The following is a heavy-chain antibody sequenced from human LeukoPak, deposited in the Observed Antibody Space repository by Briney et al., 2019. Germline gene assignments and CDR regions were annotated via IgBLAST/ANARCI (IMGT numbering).Heavy chain of an antibody. CDR3: ARDSEVGYSGYYFYGMDV. D-gene: IGHD5-12*01. V-gene: IGHV4-59*12. CDR2: IYYSGST. J-gene: IGHJ6*02. CDR1: GGSISSYY. Sequence: PSETLSLTCTVSGGSISSYYWSWIRQPPGKGLEWIGYIYYSGSTNYNPSLKSRVTISVDTSKNQFSLKLSSVTAADTAVYYCARDSEVGYSGYYFYGMDVWGQGTTVTVSS.